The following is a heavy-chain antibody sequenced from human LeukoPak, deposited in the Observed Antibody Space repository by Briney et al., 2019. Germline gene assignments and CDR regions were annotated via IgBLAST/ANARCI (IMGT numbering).Heavy chain of an antibody. Sequence: GASVKVSCKASVGTFSSYAISCVRHAPGQGLEWMGRIIPILGIANYAQKFQGRVTITADKSTSTAYMEMSSLRSEDTAVYYCARGYDSSGYALINWFDPWGQGTLVTVSS. CDR2: IIPILGIA. CDR1: VGTFSSYA. V-gene: IGHV1-69*04. D-gene: IGHD3-22*01. J-gene: IGHJ5*02. CDR3: ARGYDSSGYALINWFDP.